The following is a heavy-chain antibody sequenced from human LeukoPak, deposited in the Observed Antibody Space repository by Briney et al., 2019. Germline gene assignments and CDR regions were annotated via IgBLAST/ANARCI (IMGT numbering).Heavy chain of an antibody. V-gene: IGHV1-24*01. D-gene: IGHD5-12*01. CDR3: ARILSGYDRTGGFDY. CDR1: GYTLTELS. Sequence: ASVKVSCKVCGYTLTELSMHWVRQAPGKGLEWMGGFDPEDGETIYAQKFQGRVTMTEDTSTDTAYMELSSLRSEDTAVYYCARILSGYDRTGGFDYWGQGTLVTVSS. J-gene: IGHJ4*02. CDR2: FDPEDGET.